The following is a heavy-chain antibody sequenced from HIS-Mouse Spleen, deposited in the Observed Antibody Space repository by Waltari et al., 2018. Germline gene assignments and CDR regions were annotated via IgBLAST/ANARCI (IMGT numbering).Heavy chain of an antibody. CDR1: GFSLSTSGMC. D-gene: IGHD6-19*01. Sequence: QVTLRESGPALVKPTQTLTLTCTFSGFSLSTSGMCVSWIRQPPGKALEWLARIDWDDDKYYSTSVKTRLTIHKDTSKNQVVLTMTNMDPVDTATYYCARIAEGYTSGWYAFDYWGQGTLVTVSS. V-gene: IGHV2-70*15. CDR2: IDWDDDK. J-gene: IGHJ4*02. CDR3: ARIAEGYTSGWYAFDY.